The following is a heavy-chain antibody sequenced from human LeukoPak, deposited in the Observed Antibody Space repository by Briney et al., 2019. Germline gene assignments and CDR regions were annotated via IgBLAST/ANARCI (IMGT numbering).Heavy chain of an antibody. J-gene: IGHJ6*03. V-gene: IGHV3-11*01. CDR1: GFTFSDYY. Sequence: GGSLRLSCAASGFTFSDYYMSWIRQAPGKGLKWVSYISSSGTTIYNADSVKGRFTISRDNAKNSLFLQMNSLRAEDTAVYYCARDGVLRYFDYYYYYMDVWGKGTTVTISS. CDR2: ISSSGTTI. CDR3: ARDGVLRYFDYYYYYMDV. D-gene: IGHD3-9*01.